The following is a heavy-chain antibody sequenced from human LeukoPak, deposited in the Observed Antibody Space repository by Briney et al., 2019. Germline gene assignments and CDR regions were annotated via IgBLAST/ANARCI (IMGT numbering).Heavy chain of an antibody. D-gene: IGHD1-1*01. CDR2: INSGGTYT. CDR3: ARSLTTLTYEGY. V-gene: IGHV3-21*01. Sequence: GGSLRLSCAASGFTFSSYMMNWVRQAPGKGLEWVSSINSGGTYTYYTESVKGRFTVSRDNAKNSLFLQMNSLRAEDTAIYYCARSLTTLTYEGYWGQGTLVTVSS. CDR1: GFTFSSYM. J-gene: IGHJ4*02.